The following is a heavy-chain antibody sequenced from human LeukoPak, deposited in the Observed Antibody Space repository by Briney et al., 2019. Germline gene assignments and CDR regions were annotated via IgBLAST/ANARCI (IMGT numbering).Heavy chain of an antibody. V-gene: IGHV1-69*04. D-gene: IGHD6-13*01. CDR3: AVGGYSSSWYSPYYYYGMDV. J-gene: IGHJ6*02. CDR1: GGTFSSYA. Sequence: GASVKVSCKASGGTFSSYAISWVRQAPGQGLEWMGRIIPILGIANYAQKFQGRVTIIADKSTSTAYMELSSLRSEDTAVYYCAVGGYSSSWYSPYYYYGMDVWGQGTTVTVSS. CDR2: IIPILGIA.